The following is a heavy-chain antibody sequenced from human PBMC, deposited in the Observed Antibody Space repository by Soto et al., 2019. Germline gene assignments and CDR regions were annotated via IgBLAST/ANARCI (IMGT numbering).Heavy chain of an antibody. Sequence: GGSLRLSCAASGFSFDDYGMQWVRHAPEKGLEWVSGISDYSASLGYADSVKGRFTISRDNAKNTLYLQMNSLRAEDTAVYYCVRGEGGWETYWGQGTLVNVSS. J-gene: IGHJ4*02. CDR2: ISDYSASL. CDR1: GFSFDDYG. D-gene: IGHD6-19*01. V-gene: IGHV3-9*01. CDR3: VRGEGGWETY.